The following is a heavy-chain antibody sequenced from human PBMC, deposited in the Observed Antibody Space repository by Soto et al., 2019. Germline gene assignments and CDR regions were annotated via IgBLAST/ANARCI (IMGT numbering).Heavy chain of an antibody. CDR2: IWYDGSNK. J-gene: IGHJ3*01. Sequence: GGSLRLSCEASKFPFSSFGMHWVRQAPGKGLEWVAGIWYDGSNKYYADSVKGRFSISRDNSRNTLYLQMYTLRVEDTAIYYCARAGRRADDALDVWGQGTVVTVSS. V-gene: IGHV3-33*01. CDR1: KFPFSSFG. CDR3: ARAGRRADDALDV.